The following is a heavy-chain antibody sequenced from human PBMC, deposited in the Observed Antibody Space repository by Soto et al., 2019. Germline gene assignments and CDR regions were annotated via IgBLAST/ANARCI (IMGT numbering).Heavy chain of an antibody. CDR2: VYYSGTT. V-gene: IGHV4-59*11. J-gene: IGHJ4*02. Sequence: QVQLQESGPGLVKPSETLSLTCTVSGGSINNHYWSWIRQPPGKGLEWIGYVYYSGTTQYNPSLKSRVTMSVDTSKNQISLNLTSLTAADTAIYYFTRANWYSEFWGLGTLVTVSS. CDR3: TRANWYSEF. D-gene: IGHD7-27*01. CDR1: GGSINNHY.